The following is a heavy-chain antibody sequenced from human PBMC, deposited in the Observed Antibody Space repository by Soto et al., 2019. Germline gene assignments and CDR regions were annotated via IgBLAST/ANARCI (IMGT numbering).Heavy chain of an antibody. CDR2: FDPEDGET. CDR3: ATDLLSDRGVIAGVLPIFDY. CDR1: GYTLTELS. J-gene: IGHJ4*02. D-gene: IGHD3-10*01. Sequence: ASVKVSCKVSGYTLTELSMHWVRQAPGKGLEWMGGFDPEDGETIYAQKFQGRVTMTEDTSTDTAYMELSSLRSEDMAVYYCATDLLSDRGVIAGVLPIFDYWGQGALVTVSS. V-gene: IGHV1-24*01.